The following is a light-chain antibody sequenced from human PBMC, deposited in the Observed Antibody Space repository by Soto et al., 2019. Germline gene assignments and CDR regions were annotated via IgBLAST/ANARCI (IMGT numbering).Light chain of an antibody. CDR3: QQYGNSRFS. CDR1: QTVNSKF. V-gene: IGKV3-20*01. CDR2: GAS. J-gene: IGKJ3*01. Sequence: EIVLTQSPGTLSLSPGERATLTCRASQTVNSKFFAWYQQKPGQVPRVLIYGASSRDTGIPDRFSGSGSGTDVTLTMNRLEPEGVAVYYGQQYGNSRFSFGPGTKVDI.